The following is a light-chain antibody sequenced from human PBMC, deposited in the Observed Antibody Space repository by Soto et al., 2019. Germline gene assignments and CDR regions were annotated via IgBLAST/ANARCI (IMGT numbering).Light chain of an antibody. CDR2: DVS. CDR3: SSYTSSRTYV. V-gene: IGLV2-14*01. CDR1: SSDVGAYSY. Sequence: QSVLTQPASVSGSPGQSITISCTGTSSDVGAYSYVSWYQQHPGTAPKLIIYDVSDRPSGISNRFSGSKSDNTASLTISGPQAEDEAEYYCSSYTSSRTYVFGTGTKGTVL. J-gene: IGLJ1*01.